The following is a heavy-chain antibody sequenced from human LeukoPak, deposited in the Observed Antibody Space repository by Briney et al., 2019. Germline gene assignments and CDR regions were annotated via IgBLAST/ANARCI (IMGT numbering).Heavy chain of an antibody. V-gene: IGHV1-2*02. Sequence: ASVKVSCKASGYTFTGYYMHWVRQAPGQGLEWMGWINPNSGGTDYAQKFQGRVTMTRDTSISTAYMELSRLRSDDTAVYYCARVKPPYSSGWLRYWGQGTLVTVSS. D-gene: IGHD6-19*01. CDR2: INPNSGGT. J-gene: IGHJ4*02. CDR3: ARVKPPYSSGWLRY. CDR1: GYTFTGYY.